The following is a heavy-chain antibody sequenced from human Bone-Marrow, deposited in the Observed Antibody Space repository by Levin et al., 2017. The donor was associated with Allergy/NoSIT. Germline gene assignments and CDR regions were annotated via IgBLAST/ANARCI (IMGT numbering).Heavy chain of an antibody. D-gene: IGHD4-17*01. J-gene: IGHJ6*02. Sequence: LSLTCAASGFNFSTYNMNWVRQTPGKGLEWVSSITRRSDYMYYADSVKGRFIISRDNAKNSLFLQMNSLRVDDTAVYYCAKDRTYGILWNYGMDVWGQGTTVTVSS. CDR2: ITRRSDYM. CDR3: AKDRTYGILWNYGMDV. CDR1: GFNFSTYN. V-gene: IGHV3-21*01.